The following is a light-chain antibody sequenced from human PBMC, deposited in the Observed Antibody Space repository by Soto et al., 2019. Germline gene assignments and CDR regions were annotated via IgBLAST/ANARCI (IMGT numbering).Light chain of an antibody. CDR1: QSVSSH. J-gene: IGKJ4*01. V-gene: IGKV3-20*01. CDR3: QQYGNSPPLT. Sequence: EIVLTQSPGTLSLSPGERATLSCRASQSVSSHLAWYQQRPDQAPRLLIYGASSRATGIPDRFSGSGSGTDFTLTISRLEPEDCALYYCQQYGNSPPLTFGGGTKVEIK. CDR2: GAS.